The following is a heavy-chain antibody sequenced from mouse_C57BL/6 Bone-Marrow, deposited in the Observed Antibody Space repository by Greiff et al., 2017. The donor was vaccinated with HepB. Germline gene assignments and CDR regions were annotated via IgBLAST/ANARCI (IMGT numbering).Heavy chain of an antibody. J-gene: IGHJ4*01. CDR3: AKCITTVVAYYAMDY. V-gene: IGHV2-5*01. CDR1: GFSLTSYG. Sequence: QVQLQQPGPGLVQPSQSLSITCTVSGFSLTSYGVHWVRQSPGKGLEWLGVIWRGGSTDYNAAFMSRLSITKDNSKSQVFVKMNSLQADDTAIYYCAKCITTVVAYYAMDYWGQGTSVTVSS. CDR2: IWRGGST. D-gene: IGHD1-1*01.